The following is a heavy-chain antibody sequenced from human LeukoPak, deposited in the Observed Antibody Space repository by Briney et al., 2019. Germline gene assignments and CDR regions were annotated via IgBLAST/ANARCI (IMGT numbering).Heavy chain of an antibody. CDR1: GYTFTSYG. D-gene: IGHD4-23*01. J-gene: IGHJ4*02. CDR3: ARDRSPVGYGGKPSDY. Sequence: ASVKVSCKASGYTFTSYGISWVRQAPGQGLEWMGWISAYNGNTNYAQKLQGRVTMSTDTSTSTAYMELRSLRSDDTAVYHCARDRSPVGYGGKPSDYWGQGTLVSVSS. CDR2: ISAYNGNT. V-gene: IGHV1-18*01.